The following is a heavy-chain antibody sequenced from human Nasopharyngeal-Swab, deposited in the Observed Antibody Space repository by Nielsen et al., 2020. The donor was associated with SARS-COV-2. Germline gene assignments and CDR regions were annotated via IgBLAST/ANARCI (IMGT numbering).Heavy chain of an antibody. J-gene: IGHJ6*02. D-gene: IGHD3-10*01. CDR1: GGSISSYY. Sequence: SETLSLTYTVSGGSISSYYWSWIRQPPGKGLEWIGYIYYSGSTNYNPSLKSRVTISVDTSKNQFSLKLSSVTAADTAVYYCARDRGLYGSGPYGMDVWGQGTTVTVSS. CDR3: ARDRGLYGSGPYGMDV. V-gene: IGHV4-59*01. CDR2: IYYSGST.